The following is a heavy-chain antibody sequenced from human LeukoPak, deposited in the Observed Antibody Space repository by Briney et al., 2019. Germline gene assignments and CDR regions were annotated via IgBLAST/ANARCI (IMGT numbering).Heavy chain of an antibody. CDR1: GDSVSSNSAA. CDR3: ARDIELGTAFDI. V-gene: IGHV6-1*01. D-gene: IGHD7-27*01. CDR2: TYYRSKWYN. J-gene: IGHJ3*02. Sequence: SQTLSLTCAISGDSVSSNSAAWSWVRQSPSRGLEWLGRTYYRSKWYNDYAPSMKSRIIINPDTSKNQFSLQLNSVTPEDTAVYYCARDIELGTAFDIWGQGTMVTVSS.